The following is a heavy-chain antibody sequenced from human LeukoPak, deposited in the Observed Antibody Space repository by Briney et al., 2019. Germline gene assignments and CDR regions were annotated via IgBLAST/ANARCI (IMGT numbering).Heavy chain of an antibody. V-gene: IGHV4-59*01. CDR2: IYYSGST. J-gene: IGHJ4*02. Sequence: SETLSLTCTVSGGSISSYYWSWIRQPPGKGLEWIGYIYYSGSTNYNPSLKSRVTISVDTSKNQFSLRLSSVTAADTAVYYCARVTGYIVEDYFDYWGQGTLVTVSS. D-gene: IGHD3-22*01. CDR1: GGSISSYY. CDR3: ARVTGYIVEDYFDY.